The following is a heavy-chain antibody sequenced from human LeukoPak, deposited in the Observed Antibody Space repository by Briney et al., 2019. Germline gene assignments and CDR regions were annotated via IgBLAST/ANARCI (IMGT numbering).Heavy chain of an antibody. J-gene: IGHJ6*02. CDR1: GFTFSSYA. D-gene: IGHD3-10*01. V-gene: IGHV3-23*01. Sequence: LTGGSLRLSCAASGFTFSSYAMSWVRQAPGKGLEWVSAISGSGGSTYYADSVKGRFTISRDNSKNTLYLQMNSLRAEDTAVYYCARVQAPYYYGSHYYYGMDVWGQGTTVTVSS. CDR2: ISGSGGST. CDR3: ARVQAPYYYGSHYYYGMDV.